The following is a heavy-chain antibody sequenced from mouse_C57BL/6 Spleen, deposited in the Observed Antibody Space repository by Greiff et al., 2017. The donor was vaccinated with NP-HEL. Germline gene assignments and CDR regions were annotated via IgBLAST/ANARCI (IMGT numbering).Heavy chain of an antibody. Sequence: VQLQQPGAELVRPGTSVKLSCKASGYTFTSYWMHWVKQRPGQGLEWIGVIDPSDSYTNYNQKFKGKATLTVDTSSSTAYMQLSSLTSEDYAVYYCARGGYSNYFDYWGQGTTLTVSS. D-gene: IGHD2-5*01. J-gene: IGHJ2*01. V-gene: IGHV1-59*01. CDR1: GYTFTSYW. CDR2: IDPSDSYT. CDR3: ARGGYSNYFDY.